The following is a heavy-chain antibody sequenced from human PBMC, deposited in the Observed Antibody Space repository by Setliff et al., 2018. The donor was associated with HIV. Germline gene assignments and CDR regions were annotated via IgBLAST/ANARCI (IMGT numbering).Heavy chain of an antibody. CDR1: GGSFSNFF. V-gene: IGHV4-4*09. D-gene: IGHD6-19*01. CDR2: INSSGTT. J-gene: IGHJ4*02. Sequence: PSETLSLTCTVSGGSFSNFFWNWIRQPPGKGLEWIGYINSSGTTNYNPSLKSRVNISIDPSKNHFTLRLSSVTVADTAVYFCARRFEQWLAFDYWGQGTLVTVSS. CDR3: ARRFEQWLAFDY.